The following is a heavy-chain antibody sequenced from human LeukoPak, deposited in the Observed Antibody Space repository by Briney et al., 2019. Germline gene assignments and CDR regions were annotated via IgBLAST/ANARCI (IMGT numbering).Heavy chain of an antibody. CDR1: GYTFTGYY. CDR2: INPDSDDT. Sequence: GASVKVSCKASGYTFTGYYMHWVRQAPGQGLEWMGWINPDSDDTHYAQRFQGRVTMTRDTSILTAYMELSRLRSDDTAVYYCARGGSVIPTAIKRPFEYWGQGTLVTVSS. CDR3: ARGGSVIPTAIKRPFEY. V-gene: IGHV1-2*02. J-gene: IGHJ4*02. D-gene: IGHD2-2*02.